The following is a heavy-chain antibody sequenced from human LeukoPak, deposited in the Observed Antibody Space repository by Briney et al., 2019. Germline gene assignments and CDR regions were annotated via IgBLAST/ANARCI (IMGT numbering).Heavy chain of an antibody. CDR3: ARLIVRGVITTDY. CDR1: GGTFSSYA. J-gene: IGHJ4*02. V-gene: IGHV1-69*01. Sequence: SVKVSCKASGGTFSSYAISWVRQAPGQGLEWMGGIIPIFGTANYAQKFQGRVTITADESTSTAYMELSSLRSEDTAVYYCARLIVRGVITTDYWGQGTLVTVSS. CDR2: IIPIFGTA. D-gene: IGHD3-10*01.